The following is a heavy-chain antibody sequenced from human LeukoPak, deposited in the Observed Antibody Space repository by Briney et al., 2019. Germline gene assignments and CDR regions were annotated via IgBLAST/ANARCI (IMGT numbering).Heavy chain of an antibody. CDR3: ARVDVDTAIPQATLFDY. CDR1: GGSFSGYY. Sequence: PSETLSLTCAVYGGSFSGYYWSWIRQPPGKGLEWIGEINYSGSTNYNPSLKSRVTISVDTSKNQFSLKLSSVTAADTAVYYCARVDVDTAIPQATLFDYWGQGTLVTVSS. V-gene: IGHV4-34*01. D-gene: IGHD5-18*01. J-gene: IGHJ4*02. CDR2: INYSGST.